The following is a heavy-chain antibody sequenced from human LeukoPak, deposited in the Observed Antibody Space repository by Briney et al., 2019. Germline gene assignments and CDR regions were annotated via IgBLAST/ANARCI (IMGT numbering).Heavy chain of an antibody. CDR3: ARWTAVAGTGLDY. J-gene: IGHJ4*02. CDR1: GGSISGSSYY. V-gene: IGHV4-39*07. D-gene: IGHD6-19*01. Sequence: SETLSLTCTVSGGSISGSSYYWGWLRQPPGKGLEWIGNIYSSGSTYYSPSLKSRVTISLDTSKNQFSLKLSSVTAADTAVYYCARWTAVAGTGLDYWGQGTLVTVSS. CDR2: IYSSGST.